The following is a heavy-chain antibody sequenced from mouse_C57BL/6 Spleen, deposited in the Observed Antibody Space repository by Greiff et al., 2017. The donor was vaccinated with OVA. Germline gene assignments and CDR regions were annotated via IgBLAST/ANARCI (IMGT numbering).Heavy chain of an antibody. V-gene: IGHV1-54*01. D-gene: IGHD6-1*01. J-gene: IGHJ4*01. CDR1: GYAFTNYL. Sequence: VQLQESGAELVRPGTSVKVSCKASGYAFTNYLIEWVKQRPGQGLEWIGVINPGSGGTNYNEKFKGKATLTADKSSSTAYMQLSSLTSEDSAVYFCARGRPLYYAMDYWGQGTSVTVSS. CDR3: ARGRPLYYAMDY. CDR2: INPGSGGT.